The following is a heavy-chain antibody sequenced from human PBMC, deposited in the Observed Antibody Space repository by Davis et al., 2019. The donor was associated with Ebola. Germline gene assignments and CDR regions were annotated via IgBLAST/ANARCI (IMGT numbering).Heavy chain of an antibody. Sequence: ESLKISCAASGFTVSSNYMSWVRQAPGKGLEWVANIKQDGSEKYYVDSVKGRFTISRDNAKNSLYLQMNSLRAEDTAVYYCARGGWDYWGQGTLVTVSS. V-gene: IGHV3-7*01. CDR2: IKQDGSEK. CDR3: ARGGWDY. J-gene: IGHJ4*02. CDR1: GFTVSSNY.